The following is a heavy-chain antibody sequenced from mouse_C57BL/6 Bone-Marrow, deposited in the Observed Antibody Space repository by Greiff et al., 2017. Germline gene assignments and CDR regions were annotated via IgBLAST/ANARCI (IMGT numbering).Heavy chain of an antibody. CDR2: IDPENGDT. V-gene: IGHV14-4*01. D-gene: IGHD4-1*01. J-gene: IGHJ2*01. Sequence: EVKLMESGAELVRPGASVKLSCTASGFNIKDDYMHWVKQRPEQGLEWIGWIDPENGDTEYASKFQGKATITADTSSNTAYLQLSSLTSEDTAVYSCTTLVLGRGRFDYWGQGTTLPVSS. CDR3: TTLVLGRGRFDY. CDR1: GFNIKDDY.